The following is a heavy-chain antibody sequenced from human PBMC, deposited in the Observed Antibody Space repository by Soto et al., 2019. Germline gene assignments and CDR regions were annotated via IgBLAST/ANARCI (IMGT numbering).Heavy chain of an antibody. J-gene: IGHJ4*02. Sequence: ASVKVSCKASGYTFTSYYMHWVRQAPGQGLEWMGIINPSGGSTSYAQKFQGRVTMTRDTSTSTVYMELSSLRSEDTAVYYCARAKTGGLLTGYHNYSTFDYWGQGTLVTVSS. V-gene: IGHV1-46*01. CDR2: INPSGGST. CDR3: ARAKTGGLLTGYHNYSTFDY. CDR1: GYTFTSYY. D-gene: IGHD3-9*01.